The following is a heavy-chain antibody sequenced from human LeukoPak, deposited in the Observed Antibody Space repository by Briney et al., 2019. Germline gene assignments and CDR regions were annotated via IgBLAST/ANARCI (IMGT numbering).Heavy chain of an antibody. CDR2: INHSGST. J-gene: IGHJ4*02. D-gene: IGHD6-19*01. CDR3: ASKDSYSSGRLGKIDY. CDR1: GGSFSGYY. V-gene: IGHV4-34*01. Sequence: PSETLSLTCAVYGGSFSGYYWSWIRQPPGKGLEWIGEINHSGSTYYNPSLKSRVTISVDTSKNQFSLKLSSVTAADTAVYYCASKDSYSSGRLGKIDYWGQGTLVTVSS.